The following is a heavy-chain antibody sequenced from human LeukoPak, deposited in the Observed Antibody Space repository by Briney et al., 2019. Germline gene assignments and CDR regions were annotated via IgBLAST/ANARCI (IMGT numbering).Heavy chain of an antibody. CDR1: GFTFSNYA. CDR3: ASPPNRRQQLDY. V-gene: IGHV3-23*01. D-gene: IGHD6-13*01. J-gene: IGHJ4*02. Sequence: GGSLRLSCAASGFTFSNYAMSWVRQAPGKGLEWVSTISGGGGGTYYADSVKGRFTISRDSSKSTLYLQMNSLRSEDTAVYYCASPPNRRQQLDYWGQGTLVTVSS. CDR2: ISGGGGGT.